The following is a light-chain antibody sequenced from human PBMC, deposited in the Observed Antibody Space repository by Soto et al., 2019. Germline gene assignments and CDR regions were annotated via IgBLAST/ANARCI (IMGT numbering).Light chain of an antibody. V-gene: IGLV2-18*02. CDR2: GNS. Sequence: QSALTQPPSVSGSPGQSVTISCTGTSSDFGSYNRVSWYQRPPGTGPKLLIYGNSNRPSGVPDRFSGSKSGTSASLAITGLQAEDEADYYCQSYDSSLSGYVFGTGTKLTVL. J-gene: IGLJ1*01. CDR3: QSYDSSLSGYV. CDR1: SSDFGSYNR.